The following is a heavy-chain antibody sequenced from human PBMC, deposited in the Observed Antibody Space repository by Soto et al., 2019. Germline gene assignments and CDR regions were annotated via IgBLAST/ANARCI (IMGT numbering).Heavy chain of an antibody. CDR2: ISPYSGNT. Sequence: QVQLVQSGDEVRKPWSSVKVSFKSSGYSFVNYVIAWVRKAPGQGVEWMGWISPYSGNTHYASKVQGRLTMTTDTSTSTAYMDLGSLTSDDTAVYYCAMVDNYATPTPQDVWGQGTTVTVSS. D-gene: IGHD5-12*01. V-gene: IGHV1-18*01. CDR3: AMVDNYATPTPQDV. J-gene: IGHJ6*02. CDR1: GYSFVNYV.